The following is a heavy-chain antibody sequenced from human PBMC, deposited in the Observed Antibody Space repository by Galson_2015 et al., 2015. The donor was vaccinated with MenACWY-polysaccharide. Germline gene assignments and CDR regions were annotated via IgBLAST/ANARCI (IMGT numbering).Heavy chain of an antibody. CDR3: ARGGSTYYYGSGTYYKFDS. D-gene: IGHD3-10*01. CDR2: ISNDGSNK. CDR1: GFTFSTFT. J-gene: IGHJ4*02. Sequence: SLRLSCAASGFTFSTFTMHWVRQAPGKGLEWVAVISNDGSNKYYADSVKGRFTISRDNPKNTLYLQMNSLRAEDTAVYYCARGGSTYYYGSGTYYKFDSWGQGTLVTASS. V-gene: IGHV3-30-3*01.